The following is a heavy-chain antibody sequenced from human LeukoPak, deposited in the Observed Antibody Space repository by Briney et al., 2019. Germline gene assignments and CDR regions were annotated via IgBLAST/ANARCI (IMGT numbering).Heavy chain of an antibody. J-gene: IGHJ4*02. V-gene: IGHV4-34*01. CDR1: GGSFSGYY. Sequence: SSETLSLTCAVYGGSFSGYYWSWIRQPPGKGLEWIGEINHSGSTNYNPSLKSRVTISVDTSKNQFSLKLSSVTAADTAVYYCARGLVRYCSSTSCFDAPSYFDYWGQGTLVTVSS. CDR2: INHSGST. CDR3: ARGLVRYCSSTSCFDAPSYFDY. D-gene: IGHD2-2*01.